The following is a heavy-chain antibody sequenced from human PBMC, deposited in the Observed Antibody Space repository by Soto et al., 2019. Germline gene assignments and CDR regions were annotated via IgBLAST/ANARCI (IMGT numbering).Heavy chain of an antibody. D-gene: IGHD2-2*01. V-gene: IGHV3-23*01. CDR3: ARDSQGLPAASPGFYYYGMDV. CDR2: ISGSGGST. Sequence: GGSLRLSCAASGFTFSSYAMSWVRQAPGKGLEWVSAISGSGGSTYYADSVKGRFTISRDNSKNTLYLQMNSLRAEDTAVYYCARDSQGLPAASPGFYYYGMDVWGPGTTVTVSS. CDR1: GFTFSSYA. J-gene: IGHJ6*02.